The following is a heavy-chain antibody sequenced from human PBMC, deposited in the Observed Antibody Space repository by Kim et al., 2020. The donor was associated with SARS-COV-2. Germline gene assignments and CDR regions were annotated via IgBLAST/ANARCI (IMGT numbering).Heavy chain of an antibody. CDR3: AREKDLLPLFDH. J-gene: IGHJ4*02. Sequence: YQQKFEDRVIITRDTSASTVYMEMSSLRSEDTAIYYCAREKDLLPLFDHWGQGTPVTVSS. D-gene: IGHD1-26*01. V-gene: IGHV1-3*01.